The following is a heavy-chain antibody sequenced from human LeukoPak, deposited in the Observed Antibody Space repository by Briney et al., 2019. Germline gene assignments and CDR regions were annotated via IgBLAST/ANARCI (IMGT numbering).Heavy chain of an antibody. D-gene: IGHD5-18*01. CDR1: GYSFSSYW. CDR2: IYPGDSDT. V-gene: IGHV5-51*01. Sequence: GESLKISCQGSGYSFSSYWVGWVRQMPGKGLEWMGIIYPGDSDTRYSPSFQGQVTISADKSISTAYLQWSSLKASDTAMYYCARPQDTAHPHAFDIWGQGTMVTVSS. CDR3: ARPQDTAHPHAFDI. J-gene: IGHJ3*02.